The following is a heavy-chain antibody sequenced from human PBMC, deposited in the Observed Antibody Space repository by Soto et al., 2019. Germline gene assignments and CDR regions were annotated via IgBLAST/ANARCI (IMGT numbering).Heavy chain of an antibody. CDR3: ATSMTTLTTSWFDP. CDR2: IDHSGST. J-gene: IGHJ5*02. V-gene: IGHV4-4*02. D-gene: IGHD4-17*01. Sequence: QVQLQESGPGLVKPSGTLSLTCAVSGDSIRSRNWWSWVRQPPGKGLEWIGEIDHSGSTNYNPSLKSRVTISIDMSNNQFSLQLSSVTAADTAVYYCATSMTTLTTSWFDPWGQGTLVTVSS. CDR1: GDSIRSRNW.